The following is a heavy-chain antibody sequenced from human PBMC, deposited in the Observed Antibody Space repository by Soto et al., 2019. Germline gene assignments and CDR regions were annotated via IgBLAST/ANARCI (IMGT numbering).Heavy chain of an antibody. J-gene: IGHJ4*02. Sequence: SLRLSCTTSGFTFGDYALRWVRQAPGKGLEWVGFIRRNADGGTTDYAASVKGRFTISRYDSKSIAYLQMNSLRTEDTALYYCTRASSLDFDFWGQGTLVTVSS. CDR1: GFTFGDYA. V-gene: IGHV3-49*04. CDR2: IRRNADGGTT. D-gene: IGHD3-16*01. CDR3: TRASSLDFDF.